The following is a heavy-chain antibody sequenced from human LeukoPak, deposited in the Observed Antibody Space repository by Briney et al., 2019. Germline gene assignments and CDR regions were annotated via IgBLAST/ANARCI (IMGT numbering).Heavy chain of an antibody. D-gene: IGHD6-13*01. CDR2: IYYSGST. J-gene: IGHJ5*02. V-gene: IGHV4-39*02. Sequence: SETLSLTCTVSGGSISSSGHHWGWIRQPPGKGLEWIGTIYYSGSTYYNPSFKSRVTIFVDTSKNHYSLKLSSVTAADSGVYYCARVAAGGSGYWFDPWGQGTLVTVSS. CDR1: GGSISSSGHH. CDR3: ARVAAGGSGYWFDP.